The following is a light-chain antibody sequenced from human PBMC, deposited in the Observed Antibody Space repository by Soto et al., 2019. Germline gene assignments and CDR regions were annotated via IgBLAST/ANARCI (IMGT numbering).Light chain of an antibody. CDR3: ATWDDSLSASV. CDR1: SSNIGKSH. J-gene: IGLJ1*01. V-gene: IGLV1-51*01. Sequence: QSVLTQPPSVSAAPGQKVTISCSGSSSNIGKSHVSWYQHIPGTAPKLLIYDNHKRPSGIPDRLYGSKSGTAATLDITALPTGDEADYYCATWDDSLSASVFGPGTKVTVL. CDR2: DNH.